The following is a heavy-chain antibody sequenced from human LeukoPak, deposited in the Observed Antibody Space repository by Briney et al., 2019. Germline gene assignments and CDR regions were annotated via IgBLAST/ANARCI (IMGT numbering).Heavy chain of an antibody. CDR1: GFTFSSYA. CDR2: ISGSGGST. CDR3: AKVLSGYYDSSGYYPH. J-gene: IGHJ4*02. D-gene: IGHD3-22*01. Sequence: GGSLRLSCAASGFTFSSYAMSWVRQAPGKGLEWVSAISGSGGSTYYADSVKGRFTISRDNSKNTLYLQMNSLRAEDTAVYYCAKVLSGYYDSSGYYPHWGQGTLVTVSS. V-gene: IGHV3-23*01.